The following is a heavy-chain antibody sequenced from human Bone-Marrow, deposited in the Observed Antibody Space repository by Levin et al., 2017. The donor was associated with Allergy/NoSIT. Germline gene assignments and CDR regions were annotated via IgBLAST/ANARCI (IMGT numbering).Heavy chain of an antibody. CDR3: AKSPATRNWYFDL. CDR1: GFSVSSNS. D-gene: IGHD1-1*01. V-gene: IGHV3-53*01. Sequence: GGSLRLSCAASGFSVSSNSMTWLRHTPGKGLEWVSTKDIVGTTYYADSVRGRFTIARDSSTNMVYLQMNNLRPEDTAVYYCAKSPATRNWYFDLWGRGTLVTVSS. J-gene: IGHJ2*01. CDR2: KDIVGTT.